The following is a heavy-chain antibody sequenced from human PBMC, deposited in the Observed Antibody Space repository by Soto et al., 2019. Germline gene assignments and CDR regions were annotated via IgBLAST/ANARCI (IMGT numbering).Heavy chain of an antibody. V-gene: IGHV1-18*01. Sequence: ASVKVSCKASGYTFTSYGISWVRQAPGQGLEWMGWISAYNGNTNYAQKLQGRVTMTTDTSTSTAYMELRSLRSDDTAVYYCARVSDYYDSSGYYYEDYWGQGTLVTVSS. J-gene: IGHJ4*02. CDR2: ISAYNGNT. CDR1: GYTFTSYG. CDR3: ARVSDYYDSSGYYYEDY. D-gene: IGHD3-22*01.